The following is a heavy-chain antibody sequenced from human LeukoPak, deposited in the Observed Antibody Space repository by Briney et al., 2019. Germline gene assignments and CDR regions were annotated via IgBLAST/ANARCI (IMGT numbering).Heavy chain of an antibody. CDR3: AKDRSGTYYDFWSGYSVYGYFDY. D-gene: IGHD3-3*01. J-gene: IGHJ4*02. CDR1: GFTFSSYG. CDR2: ISYDGSNK. V-gene: IGHV3-30*18. Sequence: GGSLRLSCAASGFTFSSYGMHWVRQAPGKGLEWVAVISYDGSNKYYADSVKGRFTISRDNSKNTLYLQMNSLRAEDTAVYYCAKDRSGTYYDFWSGYSVYGYFDYWGQGTLVTVSS.